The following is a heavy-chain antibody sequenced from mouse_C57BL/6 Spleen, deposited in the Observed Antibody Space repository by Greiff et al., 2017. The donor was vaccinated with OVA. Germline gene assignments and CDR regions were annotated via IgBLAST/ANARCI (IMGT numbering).Heavy chain of an antibody. J-gene: IGHJ2*01. CDR2: INPNYGTT. V-gene: IGHV1-39*01. Sequence: EVQLQQSGPELVKPGASVKISCKASGYSFTDYNMNWVKQSNGKSLEWIGVINPNYGTTNYNQKFKDKATLTVEQSTSTAYMHINSLTSEDSAVYYCDRPELLRFFDYWGQGTTLTVSS. CDR3: DRPELLRFFDY. D-gene: IGHD1-1*01. CDR1: GYSFTDYN.